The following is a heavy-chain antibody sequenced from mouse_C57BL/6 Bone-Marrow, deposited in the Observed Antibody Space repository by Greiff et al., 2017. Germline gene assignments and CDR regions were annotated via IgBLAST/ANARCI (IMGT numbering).Heavy chain of an antibody. CDR3: AKLLTTAVAGDAMDY. V-gene: IGHV2-9*01. Sequence: VKLVESGPGLVAPSQSLSITCTFSGFSLTSYGVDWFRQPPGKGLAWLCVIWGGGSTTYNSALMSRLSICKDNSKSQVFLKMNSLQTDDTAMYYCAKLLTTAVAGDAMDYWGQGTSVTVSS. CDR2: IWGGGST. J-gene: IGHJ4*01. CDR1: GFSLTSYG. D-gene: IGHD1-1*01.